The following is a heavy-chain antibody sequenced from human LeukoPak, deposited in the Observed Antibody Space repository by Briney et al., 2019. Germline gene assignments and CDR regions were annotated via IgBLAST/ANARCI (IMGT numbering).Heavy chain of an antibody. CDR3: ARDRSGSSSVDDAFDI. V-gene: IGHV3-11*01. Sequence: PGGSLRLSCTVSGFTVSSNSMSWIRQAPGKGLEWVSYISSSGSTIYYADSVKGRFTISRDNAKNSLYLQMNSLRAEDTAVYYCARDRSGSSSVDDAFDIWGQGIMVTVSS. CDR2: ISSSGSTI. CDR1: GFTVSSNS. D-gene: IGHD1-26*01. J-gene: IGHJ3*02.